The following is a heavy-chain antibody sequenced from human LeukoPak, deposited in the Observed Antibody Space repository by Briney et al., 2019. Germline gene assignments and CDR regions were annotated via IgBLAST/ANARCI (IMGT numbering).Heavy chain of an antibody. D-gene: IGHD6-6*01. J-gene: IGHJ4*02. Sequence: SETLSLTCTVSGGSISSYYWNWIRQPPGKELEWIGYIYYTGSSNYNPSLKSRVTISVDTSKNQFSLKLTSVTAADTAVYFCARLSRGSSAGFDYWGQGILVTVSS. CDR3: ARLSRGSSAGFDY. V-gene: IGHV4-59*01. CDR2: IYYTGSS. CDR1: GGSISSYY.